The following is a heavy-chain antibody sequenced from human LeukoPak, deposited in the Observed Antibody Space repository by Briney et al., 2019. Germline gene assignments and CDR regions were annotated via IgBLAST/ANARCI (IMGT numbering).Heavy chain of an antibody. V-gene: IGHV1-46*01. D-gene: IGHD2-2*01. Sequence: AAEKVSYKPSGYTFTSYYMHWVRQAPGQGLEWMGIINLSGGGTSYAQKFQGRVTMTEDTSADTAYMELSSLRSEDTAVYYCTTCLNGAGQPVAIYYYGMDVWGQGTTVTVSS. CDR3: TTCLNGAGQPVAIYYYGMDV. J-gene: IGHJ6*02. CDR2: INLSGGGT. CDR1: GYTFTSYY.